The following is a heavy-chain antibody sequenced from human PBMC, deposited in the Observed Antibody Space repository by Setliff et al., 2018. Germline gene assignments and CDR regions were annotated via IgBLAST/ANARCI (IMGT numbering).Heavy chain of an antibody. D-gene: IGHD3-10*01. CDR1: GYIFTNYW. J-gene: IGHJ4*02. Sequence: GESLKISCKASGYIFTNYWIGWVRQMPGKGREWMGVIYPGDSDTKYRLSFQGEVTLSADKSIDTAYLQWRSLRASDTAMYYCARAGSGIGGDLDYWGQGTL. CDR3: ARAGSGIGGDLDY. CDR2: IYPGDSDT. V-gene: IGHV5-51*01.